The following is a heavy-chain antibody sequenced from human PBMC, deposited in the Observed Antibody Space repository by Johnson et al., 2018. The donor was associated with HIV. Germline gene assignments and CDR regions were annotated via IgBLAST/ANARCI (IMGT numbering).Heavy chain of an antibody. V-gene: IGHV3-30*02. J-gene: IGHJ3*02. Sequence: QVQLVESGGGVVQPGRSLRLSCAASGFTFSSYGMHWVRQAPGKGLEWVAFIRYDGSNKYYADSVKGRFTISRDNSKNTLDLQMNSLRDEDTAVYYCARGQGHGFDIWGQRTMVTVSS. CDR1: GFTFSSYG. CDR3: ARGQGHGFDI. CDR2: IRYDGSNK.